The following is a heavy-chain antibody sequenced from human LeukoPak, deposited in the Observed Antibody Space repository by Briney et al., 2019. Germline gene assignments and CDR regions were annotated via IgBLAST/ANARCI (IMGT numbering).Heavy chain of an antibody. CDR3: ARRRGGYGDGDFDY. CDR2: IRDDRST. J-gene: IGHJ4*02. V-gene: IGHV3-66*04. D-gene: IGHD4-17*01. Sequence: PGGSLRLSCAASGFTVSSTSIIWVRQAPGKGPECVSYIRDDRSTEYAEYVKGRFTISRDDSKNTVYLQMNSLRVEDTSVYYCARRRGGYGDGDFDYWGQGTLVTVSS. CDR1: GFTVSSTS.